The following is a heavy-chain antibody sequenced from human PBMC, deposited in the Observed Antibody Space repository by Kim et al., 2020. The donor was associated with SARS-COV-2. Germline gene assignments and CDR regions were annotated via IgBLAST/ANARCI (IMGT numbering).Heavy chain of an antibody. D-gene: IGHD2-21*02. CDR2: MNPNSGDT. J-gene: IGHJ6*02. CDR1: GYTFTSYD. CDR3: ARLMVTWRSNYYGMDV. Sequence: ASVKVSCRASGYTFTSYDVFWVRQATGQGLEWMGWMNPNSGDTGYAQRFQGRVTLTRDTSITTAYMELNSLRSEDTAMYYCARLMVTWRSNYYGMDVWGQGTTVTVSS. V-gene: IGHV1-8*01.